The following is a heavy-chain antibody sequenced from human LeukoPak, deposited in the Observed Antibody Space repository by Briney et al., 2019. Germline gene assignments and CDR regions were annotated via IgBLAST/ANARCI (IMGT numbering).Heavy chain of an antibody. CDR2: IIPIFGTA. J-gene: IGHJ6*03. Sequence: SVKVSCKASGGTFSSYAISWVRQAPGQGLEWMGGIIPIFGTANYAQKFQGRVTITTDEPTSPAYMELSSLRSEDRAGYYCAKDLMVRGVAYYYYYMDVWGKGTTVTVSS. V-gene: IGHV1-69*05. D-gene: IGHD3-10*01. CDR1: GGTFSSYA. CDR3: AKDLMVRGVAYYYYYMDV.